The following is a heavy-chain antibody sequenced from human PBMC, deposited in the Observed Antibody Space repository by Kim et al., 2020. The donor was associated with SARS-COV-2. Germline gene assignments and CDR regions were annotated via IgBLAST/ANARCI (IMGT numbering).Heavy chain of an antibody. J-gene: IGHJ4*02. CDR1: GGSISSSNW. Sequence: SETLSLTCAVSGGSISSSNWWSWVRQPPGKGLEWIGEIYHSGSTNYNPSLKSRVTISVDKSKNQFSLKLSSVTAADTAVYYCARSYYYDSSGFTRLDYWGQGTLVTVSS. CDR3: ARSYYYDSSGFTRLDY. D-gene: IGHD3-22*01. CDR2: IYHSGST. V-gene: IGHV4-4*02.